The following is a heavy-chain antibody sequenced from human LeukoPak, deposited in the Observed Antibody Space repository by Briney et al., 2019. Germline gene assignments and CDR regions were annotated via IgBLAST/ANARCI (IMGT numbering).Heavy chain of an antibody. CDR2: INSDGGST. CDR1: GFTLSSYW. CDR3: ARRFGESDLDY. J-gene: IGHJ4*02. D-gene: IGHD3-10*01. Sequence: GGSLRLSCAASGFTLSSYWMHWVRQGPGKGLVWVSGINSDGGSTTYADSVKGRFTISRDNAKNTLYLQMNSLRAEDTAMYYCARRFGESDLDYWGQGTLVTVSS. V-gene: IGHV3-74*01.